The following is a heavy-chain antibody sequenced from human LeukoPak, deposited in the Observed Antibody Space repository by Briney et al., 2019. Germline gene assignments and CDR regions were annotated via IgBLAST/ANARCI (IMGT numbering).Heavy chain of an antibody. J-gene: IGHJ4*02. CDR2: ISSSSRAI. CDR1: GFTFSSYS. D-gene: IGHD3-16*02. Sequence: GGSLRLSCVASGFTFSSYSMNWVRQAPGKGLEWLSYISSSSRAIYYADSVKGRFTISRDNSKNTLYLQMNSLRAEDTAVYYCAKDVITFGGVIALPFDYWGQGTLVTVSS. CDR3: AKDVITFGGVIALPFDY. V-gene: IGHV3-48*01.